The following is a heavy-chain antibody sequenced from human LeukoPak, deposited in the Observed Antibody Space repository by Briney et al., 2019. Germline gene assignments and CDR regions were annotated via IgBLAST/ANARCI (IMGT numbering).Heavy chain of an antibody. D-gene: IGHD3-16*01. CDR1: GFPFTVHY. CDR2: IYPNSGDT. V-gene: IGHV1-2*02. CDR3: AIDWRSPDRTAAANWFDP. J-gene: IGHJ5*02. Sequence: ASVKVSCKASGFPFTVHYIHGVGQAPGQGLEWMGWIYPNSGDTNYAQRFQGRVAMTRDTSIATVYMELSRLRSDDTAVYYCAIDWRSPDRTAAANWFDPWGQGTLVTVSS.